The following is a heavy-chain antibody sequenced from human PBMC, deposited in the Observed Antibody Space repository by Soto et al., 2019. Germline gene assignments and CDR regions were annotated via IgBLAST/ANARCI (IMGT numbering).Heavy chain of an antibody. CDR2: TYYRSKWYN. Sequence: SQTLSLTCAISGDSVSSNSAAWSWIRPSPSRGLEWLGRTYYRSKWYNDYAESVKSRITINSDTSKNQFSLQLNSVTPEDTAVYYCARDSDGPEYFRHWGQGTLVTVSS. CDR1: GDSVSSNSAA. CDR3: ARDSDGPEYFRH. V-gene: IGHV6-1*01. J-gene: IGHJ1*01.